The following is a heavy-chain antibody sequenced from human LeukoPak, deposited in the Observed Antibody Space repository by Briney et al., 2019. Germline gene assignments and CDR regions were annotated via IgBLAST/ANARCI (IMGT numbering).Heavy chain of an antibody. D-gene: IGHD1-26*01. CDR1: GYSISSGYN. V-gene: IGHV4-38-2*01. CDR3: ARIDSGSYSGLFDY. CDR2: IYHSGST. Sequence: PSETLSLTRAVSGYSISSGYNWGWIRQPPGKGLEWIGSIYHSGSTYYNPSLKSRVTLSVDTSRNQFSLKLSSVPAPNTAVYYCARIDSGSYSGLFDYWGQGTLVTVSS. J-gene: IGHJ4*02.